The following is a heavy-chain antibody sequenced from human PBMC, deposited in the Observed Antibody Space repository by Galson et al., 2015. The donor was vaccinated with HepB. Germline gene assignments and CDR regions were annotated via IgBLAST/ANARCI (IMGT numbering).Heavy chain of an antibody. J-gene: IGHJ4*02. Sequence: SLRLSCAASGPAFSSHGLHWVRQAPGQGLEWVALIWFDGSKDYYADSVKGRFTIPRDNSNNMLYLQMNNLRVEDTAVYYCARYYGDYRAFDYWGQGTLVTVSS. D-gene: IGHD4-17*01. CDR3: ARYYGDYRAFDY. CDR1: GPAFSSHG. V-gene: IGHV3-33*01. CDR2: IWFDGSKD.